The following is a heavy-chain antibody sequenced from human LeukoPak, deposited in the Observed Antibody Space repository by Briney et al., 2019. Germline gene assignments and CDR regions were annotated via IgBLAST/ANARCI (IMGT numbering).Heavy chain of an antibody. CDR1: GGSISTFN. V-gene: IGHV4-59*01. J-gene: IGHJ5*02. CDR3: ARGGYYGSGNDFRFDP. CDR2: IHYTGST. Sequence: ETLSLTCTVSGGSISTFNWNWIRQSPGKGLECIGYIHYTGSTNYNPSLKSRVTISVDTSKSQFSLKLSSVTAADTAIYYCARGGYYGSGNDFRFDPWGQGTLVTVSS. D-gene: IGHD3-10*01.